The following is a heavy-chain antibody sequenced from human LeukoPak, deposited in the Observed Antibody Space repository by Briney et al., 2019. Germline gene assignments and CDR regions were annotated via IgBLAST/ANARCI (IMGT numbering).Heavy chain of an antibody. J-gene: IGHJ4*02. CDR1: GGSISSYY. CDR3: ARVGGYSYGSFDY. D-gene: IGHD5-18*01. Sequence: PETLSPTCTVSGGSISSYYWSWIRQPPGKGLEWIGYIYYSGSTNYNPSLKSRVTISVDTSKNQFSLRLSSVTAADTAVYYCARVGGYSYGSFDYWGQGTLVTVSS. V-gene: IGHV4-59*01. CDR2: IYYSGST.